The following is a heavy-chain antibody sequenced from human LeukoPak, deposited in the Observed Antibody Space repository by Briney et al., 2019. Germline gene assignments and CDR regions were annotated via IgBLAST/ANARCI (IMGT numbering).Heavy chain of an antibody. CDR1: GFTFSSYG. Sequence: PGGSLRLSCAASGFTFSSYGMHWVRQAPGKGLEWVAVISYDGSNKYYADSVKGRFTISRDNSENTLYLQMNSLRAEDTAVYYCAKDGSSLDYWGQGTLVTVSS. CDR3: AKDGSSLDY. D-gene: IGHD6-13*01. CDR2: ISYDGSNK. J-gene: IGHJ4*02. V-gene: IGHV3-30*18.